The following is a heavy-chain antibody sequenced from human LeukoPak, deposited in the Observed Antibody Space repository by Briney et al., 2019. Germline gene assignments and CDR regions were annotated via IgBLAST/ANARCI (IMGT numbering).Heavy chain of an antibody. CDR1: GFTVSSNF. J-gene: IGHJ4*02. V-gene: IGHV3-53*05. D-gene: IGHD2-8*01. CDR2: IYGGGST. CDR3: ARVYLERLTAGYFDH. Sequence: GGSLRLSCAASGFTVSSNFMSWVRQAPGKGLEGVSVIYGGGSTYYADSVKGRFTISRDNSKNTLYLQMNSLRDEDSAAYYCARVYLERLTAGYFDHWGQGTWVTVST.